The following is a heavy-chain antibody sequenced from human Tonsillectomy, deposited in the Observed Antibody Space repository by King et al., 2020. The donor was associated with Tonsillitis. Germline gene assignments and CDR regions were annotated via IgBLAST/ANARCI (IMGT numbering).Heavy chain of an antibody. CDR3: ARSPNYYDSSGYSWAFDM. CDR2: IYHTGRT. D-gene: IGHD3-22*01. CDR1: GGSISSSNW. Sequence: QLQESGPGLVKPSGTLSLTCAVSGGSISSSNWWSWVRQPPGKGLEWIGEIYHTGRTNYNPSLKSRVAISVDNSKNPFSLELTSVTAADTAVYYCARSPNYYDSSGYSWAFDMWGQGTMVTVSS. J-gene: IGHJ3*02. V-gene: IGHV4-4*02.